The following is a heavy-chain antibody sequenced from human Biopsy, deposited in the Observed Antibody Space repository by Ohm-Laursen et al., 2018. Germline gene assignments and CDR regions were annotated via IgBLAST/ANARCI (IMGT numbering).Heavy chain of an antibody. CDR3: ARATNSTGWPYYYFYGMDV. CDR2: IYYSGTT. D-gene: IGHD2/OR15-2a*01. CDR1: GVSINGGRYY. V-gene: IGHV4-61*01. Sequence: SQTLSLTCTVSGVSINGGRYYWNWIRQPPGKGLEWIGYIYYSGTTDYSPSLKSRVTISVDTSKNQFSLRLNSVTATDTAVYYCARATNSTGWPYYYFYGMDVWGQGTTVTVSS. J-gene: IGHJ6*02.